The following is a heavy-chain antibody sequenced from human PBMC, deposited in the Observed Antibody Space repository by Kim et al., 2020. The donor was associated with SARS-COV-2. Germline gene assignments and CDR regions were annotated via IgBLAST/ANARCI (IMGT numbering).Heavy chain of an antibody. J-gene: IGHJ4*02. CDR3: AKVYGSGSYYNAYYFDY. Sequence: VKGRLTLSRDNAKNSLYLQMNSLRAEDTALYYCAKVYGSGSYYNAYYFDYWGQGTLVTVSS. D-gene: IGHD3-10*01. V-gene: IGHV3-9*01.